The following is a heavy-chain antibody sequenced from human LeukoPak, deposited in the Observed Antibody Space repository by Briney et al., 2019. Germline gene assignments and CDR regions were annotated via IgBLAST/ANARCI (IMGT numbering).Heavy chain of an antibody. D-gene: IGHD6-19*01. CDR1: GYTFADYY. J-gene: IGHJ4*02. V-gene: IGHV1-2*02. CDR3: ARVLHWLIPIYYFDS. Sequence: ASVKVSCKASGYTFADYYMHWVRQAPGQGLEWMGWINPKSGGTKCAQKFQGRVTVTRDTSISTAYMELSSLRSDDTAVYFCARVLHWLIPIYYFDSWGQGTLVTVSS. CDR2: INPKSGGT.